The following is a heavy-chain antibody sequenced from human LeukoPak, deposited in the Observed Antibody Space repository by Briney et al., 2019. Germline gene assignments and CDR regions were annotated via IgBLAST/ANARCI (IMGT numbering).Heavy chain of an antibody. CDR2: VFYSENS. CDR1: GGSISSNY. D-gene: IGHD3-10*01. J-gene: IGHJ6*03. CDR3: ARHIYGAYYYMDV. Sequence: PSETLSLTCTVSGGSISSNYWSWIRQPPGKGLEWIGYVFYSENSNYNPSPKSRVTISIDTSKNQFSLNLSSVTAADTAVYYCARHIYGAYYYMDVWGKGTTVTVSS. V-gene: IGHV4-59*08.